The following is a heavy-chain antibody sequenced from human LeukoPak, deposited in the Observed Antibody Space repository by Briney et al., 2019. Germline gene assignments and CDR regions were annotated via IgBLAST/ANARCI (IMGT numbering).Heavy chain of an antibody. Sequence: GRSLTLSCAASGLTFSNTWMAWVRQAPGEGLEWVANIKKDRSTRHYVDSVKGRFTISRDNAKKSLYLQMNSLRAEDTAVYYCARDQTGSLDYWGQGTLVTVSS. D-gene: IGHD1-26*01. J-gene: IGHJ4*02. CDR2: IKKDRSTR. CDR1: GLTFSNTW. V-gene: IGHV3-7*01. CDR3: ARDQTGSLDY.